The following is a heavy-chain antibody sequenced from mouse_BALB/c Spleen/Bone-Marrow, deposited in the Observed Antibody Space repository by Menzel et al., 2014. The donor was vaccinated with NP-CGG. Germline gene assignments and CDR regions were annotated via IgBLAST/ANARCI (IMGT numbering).Heavy chain of an antibody. Sequence: EVKVEESGGGLVKPGGSLKLSCAASGFAFSRYDMSWVRQTPEKRLEWVAYITNGGDNTYCPDTVKGRFTISRDNAKNTLYLQMSSLKSEDTAMYYCVRHKNYYAMDYWGQGTSVTVSS. J-gene: IGHJ4*01. V-gene: IGHV5-12-1*01. CDR3: VRHKNYYAMDY. CDR2: ITNGGDNT. CDR1: GFAFSRYD.